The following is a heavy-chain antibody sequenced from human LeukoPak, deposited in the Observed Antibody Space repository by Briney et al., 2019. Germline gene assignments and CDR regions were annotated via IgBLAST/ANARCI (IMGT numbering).Heavy chain of an antibody. Sequence: GRSLRLSCAASGFTFNIYPMHWVRRAPGEGPEWVAVTLYDGSSTDYADSVKGRFTMSRDNAKNTLYLQMNSLRPEDTGIYYCARGNVAVARNLIDFWGQGTLGTVSS. J-gene: IGHJ4*02. CDR3: ARGNVAVARNLIDF. CDR1: GFTFNIYP. V-gene: IGHV3-30*04. D-gene: IGHD6-19*01. CDR2: TLYDGSST.